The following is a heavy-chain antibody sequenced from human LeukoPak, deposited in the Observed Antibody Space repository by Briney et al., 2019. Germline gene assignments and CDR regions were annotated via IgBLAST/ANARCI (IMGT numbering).Heavy chain of an antibody. J-gene: IGHJ6*02. Sequence: PSETLSLTCIVSDDSITDYYWSWIRQPPGKGLEWVGYIFHKGYTNYNPSLKGRVTISMDTSKKQFSLTLKSVTAADTAVYYCASTPLSDLDVWGQGTTVIVTS. D-gene: IGHD3-3*01. CDR2: IFHKGYT. V-gene: IGHV4-59*01. CDR1: DDSITDYY. CDR3: ASTPLSDLDV.